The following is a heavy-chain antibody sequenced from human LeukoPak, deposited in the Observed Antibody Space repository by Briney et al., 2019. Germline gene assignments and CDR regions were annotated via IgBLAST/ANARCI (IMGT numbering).Heavy chain of an antibody. V-gene: IGHV3-9*03. CDR2: ISWNSVNI. CDR3: AKGTMIVVAVGDYFDY. J-gene: IGHJ4*02. Sequence: GRSLRLSCAASGFTLDDYAMHWVRQAPGKGLEWVSGISWNSVNIGYADSVKGQFTISRDNAKNSLYLQMNSLRAEDMALYYCAKGTMIVVAVGDYFDYWGQGTLVTVSS. D-gene: IGHD3-22*01. CDR1: GFTLDDYA.